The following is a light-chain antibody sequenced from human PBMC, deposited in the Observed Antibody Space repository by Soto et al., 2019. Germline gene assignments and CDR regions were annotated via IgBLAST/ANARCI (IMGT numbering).Light chain of an antibody. CDR1: QSVGSD. V-gene: IGKV3-11*01. Sequence: EILLTQYPTTLSLSPGRRATLACRASQSVGSDLAWYQQNPGQAPRILIYDASTRATGIPARFSGSGSGTDFTLTISSLDPKDFAVYYCQQRGNWPTFGQGTKVDIK. CDR2: DAS. J-gene: IGKJ1*01. CDR3: QQRGNWPT.